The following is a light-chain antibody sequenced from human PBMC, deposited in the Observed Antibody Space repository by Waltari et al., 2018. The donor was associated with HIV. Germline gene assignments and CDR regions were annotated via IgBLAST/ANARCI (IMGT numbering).Light chain of an antibody. V-gene: IGKV4-1*01. CDR1: QSVLHTSNSKNF. CDR3: QQYHVTPPT. Sequence: DIVMTQSPDSLVVSLGARATIKCKSSQSVLHTSNSKNFLAWYQQKSGQAPRLISYWASTREAGVPARFSGSGSGTNFTLTINNLQSEDVAVYYCQQYHVTPPTFGQGT. CDR2: WAS. J-gene: IGKJ1*01.